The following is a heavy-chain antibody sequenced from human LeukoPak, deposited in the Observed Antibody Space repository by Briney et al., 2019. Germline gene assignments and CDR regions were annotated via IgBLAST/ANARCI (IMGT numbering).Heavy chain of an antibody. CDR2: ISTYNGNT. V-gene: IGHV1-18*01. Sequence: ASVKVSCKASGYTFTSYGISWVRQAPGQGLEWMGWISTYNGNTKYAQKFQGRVTMTTDTSTSTAYMELRSLRSDDTAVYYCARADYYDSGSHYNRPFDIWGQGTMVTVSS. CDR1: GYTFTSYG. CDR3: ARADYYDSGSHYNRPFDI. D-gene: IGHD3-10*01. J-gene: IGHJ3*02.